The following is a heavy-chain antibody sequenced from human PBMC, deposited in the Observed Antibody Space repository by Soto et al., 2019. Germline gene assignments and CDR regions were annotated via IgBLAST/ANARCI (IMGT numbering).Heavy chain of an antibody. Sequence: GASVKVSCKASGYTFTGYYMHWVRQAPGRGLKWMGWVNPNSGGTNYAQKFQGWVTMTRDTSISTAYMELSRLRSDDTAVYYCARDRAYYDFWSGYCVYYYYYGMDVWGQGTTVTVSS. CDR3: ARDRAYYDFWSGYCVYYYYYGMDV. D-gene: IGHD3-3*01. V-gene: IGHV1-2*04. CDR1: GYTFTGYY. CDR2: VNPNSGGT. J-gene: IGHJ6*02.